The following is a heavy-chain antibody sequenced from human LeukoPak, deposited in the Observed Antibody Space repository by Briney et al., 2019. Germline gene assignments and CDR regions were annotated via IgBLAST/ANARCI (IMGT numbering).Heavy chain of an antibody. CDR2: ISGYTGDT. D-gene: IGHD2-15*01. CDR1: GYTFTNYD. Sequence: ASVNVSFTSSGYTFTNYDIYWVRQAPGQGLECMGGISGYTGDTKYAQILQGRFTVTTDTSTSTTYMELRSLTYDDTAVYYCARAGYCGDGGCRGGSAFDVWGQGTMVTVSS. J-gene: IGHJ3*01. CDR3: ARAGYCGDGGCRGGSAFDV. V-gene: IGHV1-18*01.